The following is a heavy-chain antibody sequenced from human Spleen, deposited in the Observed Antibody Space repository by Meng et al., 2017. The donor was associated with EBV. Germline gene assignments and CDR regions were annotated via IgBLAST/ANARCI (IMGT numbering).Heavy chain of an antibody. J-gene: IGHJ4*02. D-gene: IGHD3-16*02. Sequence: HVELQESGPGLMKPSQTLSLTCAVSGDSINSGGYYWSWIRQPPGKGLEWIGYIYYSGTTYYNPSLKRRVTISVDTSKNQFSLKLSSVTAADTAVYYCAKFALYGYYYFEYWGQGTLVTVSS. CDR2: IYYSGTT. CDR1: GDSINSGGYY. V-gene: IGHV4-30-4*01. CDR3: AKFALYGYYYFEY.